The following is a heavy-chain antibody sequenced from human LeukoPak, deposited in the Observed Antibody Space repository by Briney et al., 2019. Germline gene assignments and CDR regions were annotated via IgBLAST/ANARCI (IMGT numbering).Heavy chain of an antibody. CDR1: GFTFSSYE. D-gene: IGHD5-18*01. CDR2: ISSSGSTI. J-gene: IGHJ4*02. Sequence: GGSLRLSCAASGFTFSSYEMNWVRQAPGKGLEWVSYISSSGSTIYYADSVKGRFTISRDNAKNTLYLQMNSLRADDTAVYYCARYDTAMDSFDYWGQGTLVTVSS. CDR3: ARYDTAMDSFDY. V-gene: IGHV3-48*03.